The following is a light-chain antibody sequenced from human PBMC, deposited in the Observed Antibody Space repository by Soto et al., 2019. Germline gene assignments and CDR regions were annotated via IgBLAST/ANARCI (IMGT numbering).Light chain of an antibody. Sequence: EIVMTQSPATLSVSPGERATLSCRASQSVSTNLAWYQHRPGRPPRLLIFGASTRATGVPARFSGSGSGTEFTLTISRLEPEDFAVYFCYQYDSSPWTFGQGTKVEIK. CDR1: QSVSTN. J-gene: IGKJ1*01. V-gene: IGKV3-15*01. CDR2: GAS. CDR3: YQYDSSPWT.